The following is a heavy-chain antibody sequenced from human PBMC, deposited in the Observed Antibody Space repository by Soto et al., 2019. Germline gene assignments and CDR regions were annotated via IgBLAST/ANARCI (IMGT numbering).Heavy chain of an antibody. CDR2: ISSSSSYI. CDR3: ARSSETFNWHHGYYGMDV. D-gene: IGHD1-20*01. Sequence: GGSLRLSCAASGFTFSSYSMNWVRQAPGKGLEWVSSISSSSSYIYYADSVKGRFTISRDNAKNSLYLQMNSLRAEDTAVYYCARSSETFNWHHGYYGMDVWGQGTTVTVSS. V-gene: IGHV3-21*01. CDR1: GFTFSSYS. J-gene: IGHJ6*02.